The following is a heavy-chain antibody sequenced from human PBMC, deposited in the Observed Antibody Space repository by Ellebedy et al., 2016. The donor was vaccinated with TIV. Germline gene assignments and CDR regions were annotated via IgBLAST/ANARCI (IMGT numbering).Heavy chain of an antibody. CDR2: IKDDGRDK. CDR3: ARDPGRGFDI. D-gene: IGHD3-10*01. V-gene: IGHV3-7*01. CDR1: GFTFRNYW. Sequence: GESLKISCAASGFTFRNYWMTWVRQAPGKGLEWVANIKDDGRDKYYVDSVKGRFTISSDSAKNSLYLQMNSLRAEDTAIYYCARDPGRGFDIWGQGTMVTVSS. J-gene: IGHJ3*02.